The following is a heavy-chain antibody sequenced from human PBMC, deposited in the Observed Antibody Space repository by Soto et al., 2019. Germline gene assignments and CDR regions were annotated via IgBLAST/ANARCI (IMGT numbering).Heavy chain of an antibody. D-gene: IGHD6-6*01. CDR3: AKAAENSSSARVADYYYYYMDV. J-gene: IGHJ6*03. CDR1: GFTFSSYA. CDR2: ISGSGGTT. Sequence: PGGSLRLSCAASGFTFSSYAMNWVRQAPGKGLEWVSAISGSGGTTYSADSVKGRFTISRDNSKNTLYLQMNSLRAEDTAVYYCAKAAENSSSARVADYYYYYMDVWGKGTTVTVSS. V-gene: IGHV3-23*01.